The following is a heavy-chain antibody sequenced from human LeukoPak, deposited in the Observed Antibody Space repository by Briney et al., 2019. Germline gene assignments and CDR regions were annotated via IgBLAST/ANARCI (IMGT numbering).Heavy chain of an antibody. J-gene: IGHJ4*02. CDR1: GYTFTGYY. D-gene: IGHD3-10*01. CDR2: IRYDGSNK. Sequence: SCKASGYTFTGYYMHWVRQAPGKGLELVAFIRYDGSNKYYADSVKGRFTISRDNSKNTLYLQMNSLRAEDTAVYYCAKDSGYGSGSYYDYWGQGTLVTVSS. CDR3: AKDSGYGSGSYYDY. V-gene: IGHV3-30*02.